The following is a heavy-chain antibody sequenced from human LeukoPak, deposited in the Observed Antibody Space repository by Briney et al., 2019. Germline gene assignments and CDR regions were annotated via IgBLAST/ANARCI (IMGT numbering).Heavy chain of an antibody. Sequence: SETLSLTCTVPGGSISSGGYYWSWIRQHPGKGLEWIGYIYYSGSTYYNPSLKSRVTISVDTSKNQFSLKLSSVTAADTAVYYCARGSPQQWRYGMDVWGQGTTVTVSS. D-gene: IGHD6-19*01. CDR1: GGSISSGGYY. J-gene: IGHJ6*02. CDR3: ARGSPQQWRYGMDV. V-gene: IGHV4-31*03. CDR2: IYYSGST.